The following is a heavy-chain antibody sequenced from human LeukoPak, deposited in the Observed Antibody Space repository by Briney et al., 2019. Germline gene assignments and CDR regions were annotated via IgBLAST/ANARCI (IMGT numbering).Heavy chain of an antibody. CDR3: ARDLYYIAVAGNYYYYGMDV. CDR1: GYTFTSYG. CDR2: ISAYNGNT. Sequence: GASVKVSCKASGYTFTSYGIGWVRQAPGQGLEWMGWISAYNGNTNYAQKLQGRVTMTTDTSTSTAYMELRSLRSDDTAVYYCARDLYYIAVAGNYYYYGMDVWGQGTTVTVSS. V-gene: IGHV1-18*01. J-gene: IGHJ6*02. D-gene: IGHD6-19*01.